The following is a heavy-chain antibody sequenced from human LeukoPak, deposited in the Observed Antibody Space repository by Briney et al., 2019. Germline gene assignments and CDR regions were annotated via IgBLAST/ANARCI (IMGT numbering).Heavy chain of an antibody. CDR1: GFTFSSYE. D-gene: IGHD5-12*01. V-gene: IGHV3-48*03. Sequence: GGSLRLSCAASGFTFSSYEMNWVRQAPGKGLEGVSYISSSGSNIYYADSVKGRFTISRDNAQNSLYLQLNSLRAEDTAVYYCARDSGYDFSFSDYWGQGTRVTVSS. CDR3: ARDSGYDFSFSDY. CDR2: ISSSGSNI. J-gene: IGHJ4*02.